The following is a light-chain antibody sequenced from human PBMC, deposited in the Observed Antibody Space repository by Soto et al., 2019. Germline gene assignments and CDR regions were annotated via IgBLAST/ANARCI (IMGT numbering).Light chain of an antibody. J-gene: IGKJ3*01. CDR3: QQYGSSPPFT. CDR2: GAS. Sequence: IVLTQSPGTLSLTPGERATLSCRASQSVSSSYLAWYQQKPGQAPRLLIYGASSRATGIPDRFSGSGSGTDLTLTISRLEPEDSAAYYCQQYGSSPPFTFGPGTRVDIK. CDR1: QSVSSSY. V-gene: IGKV3-20*01.